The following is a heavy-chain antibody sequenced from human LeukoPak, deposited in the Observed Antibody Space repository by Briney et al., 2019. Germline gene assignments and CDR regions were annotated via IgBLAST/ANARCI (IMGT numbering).Heavy chain of an antibody. D-gene: IGHD1-26*01. CDR1: GGTISRNY. CDR2: IDYSGST. CDR3: ARDRRRELLHAFDI. J-gene: IGHJ3*02. Sequence: SETLSLTCTVSGGTISRNYWSWIRQPPGKGLEWIAYIDYSGSTNYNPSLKSRLTISMDASKKQFSLKLSSVTAADTAVYYCARDRRRELLHAFDIWGQGTMVTVSS. V-gene: IGHV4-59*01.